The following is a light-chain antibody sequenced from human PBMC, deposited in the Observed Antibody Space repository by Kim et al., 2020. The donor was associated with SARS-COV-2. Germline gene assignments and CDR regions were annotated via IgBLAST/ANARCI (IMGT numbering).Light chain of an antibody. Sequence: EIVLTQSPGTLSLSPGERATLSCRASQTVSNNYLAWYQQKPGQAPRLLIYGVFSRPPGIPDRFSGSGSGTDFTLIISRLEPEDFAVYYCQHYGGSLFTFGQGTKLEI. J-gene: IGKJ2*01. CDR2: GVF. V-gene: IGKV3-20*01. CDR3: QHYGGSLFT. CDR1: QTVSNNY.